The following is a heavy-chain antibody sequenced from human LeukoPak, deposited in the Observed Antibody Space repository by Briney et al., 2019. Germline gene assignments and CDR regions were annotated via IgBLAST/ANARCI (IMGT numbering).Heavy chain of an antibody. Sequence: QSGGSLRLSCAASGFSFSSYGMSWVRQAPGKGLEWVAVISYDGSNKYYADSVRGRFTISRDNSKNTLYLQMNSLRAEDTAVYYCAKSPCGGDCYRFDYWGQGTLVTVSS. V-gene: IGHV3-30*18. CDR1: GFSFSSYG. J-gene: IGHJ4*02. CDR2: ISYDGSNK. D-gene: IGHD2-21*02. CDR3: AKSPCGGDCYRFDY.